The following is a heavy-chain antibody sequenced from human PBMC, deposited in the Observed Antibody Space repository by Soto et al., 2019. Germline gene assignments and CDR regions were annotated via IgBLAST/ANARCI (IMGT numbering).Heavy chain of an antibody. CDR1: CGSFSGYY. Sequence: LSLTCAVYCGSFSGYYWSWIRQPPGKGLEWVSAISGSGGSTYYADSVKGRFTISRDNSKNTLYLQMNSLRAEDTAVYYCAKETGAVVVPAAMYPGNFVYMDVWGKGTTVTVSS. CDR2: ISGSGGST. CDR3: AKETGAVVVPAAMYPGNFVYMDV. D-gene: IGHD2-2*01. J-gene: IGHJ6*03. V-gene: IGHV3-23*01.